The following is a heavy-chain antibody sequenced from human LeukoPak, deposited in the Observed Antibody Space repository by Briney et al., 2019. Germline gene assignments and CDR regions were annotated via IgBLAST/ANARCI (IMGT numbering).Heavy chain of an antibody. Sequence: PSETPSLTCTVSGGSISSSSYYWGWIRQPPGKGLEWIGYIHNSGTSTYNLSLKSRVTISADTSKNQFSLKLNSMTTADTAVYYCTRGAGWLIDYWGQGILVTVSS. CDR1: GGSISSSSYY. V-gene: IGHV4-61*05. J-gene: IGHJ4*02. CDR2: IHNSGTS. CDR3: TRGAGWLIDY. D-gene: IGHD3-16*01.